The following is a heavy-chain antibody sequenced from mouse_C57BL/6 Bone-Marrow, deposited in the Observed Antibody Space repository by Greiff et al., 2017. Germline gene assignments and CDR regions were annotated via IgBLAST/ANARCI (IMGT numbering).Heavy chain of an antibody. CDR2: IDPSDSYT. CDR1: GYTFTSYW. V-gene: IGHV1-59*01. J-gene: IGHJ2*01. D-gene: IGHD4-1*01. Sequence: QVQLQQPGAELVRPGTSVKLSCKASGYTFTSYWMHWVKQRPGQGLEWIGVIDPSDSYTNYNQKFKGKATLTVDTSSSTAYMQLSSLTSEDSAVYDGAKRQFDWAFDYWGQGTTLTVSS. CDR3: AKRQFDWAFDY.